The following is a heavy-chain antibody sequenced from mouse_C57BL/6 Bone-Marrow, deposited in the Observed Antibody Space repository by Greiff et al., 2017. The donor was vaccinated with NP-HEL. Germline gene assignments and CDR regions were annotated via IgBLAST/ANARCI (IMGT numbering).Heavy chain of an antibody. V-gene: IGHV7-3*01. CDR3: ARSIYYFDY. CDR1: GFTFTDYY. D-gene: IGHD1-1*01. Sequence: EVQGVDSGGGLVQPGGSLSLSCAASGFTFTDYYMSWVRQPPGKALEWLGFIRNKANGYTTEYSASVKGRFTISRDNSQSILYLQMNALRAEDSATYYCARSIYYFDYWGQGTTLTVSS. CDR2: IRNKANGYTT. J-gene: IGHJ2*01.